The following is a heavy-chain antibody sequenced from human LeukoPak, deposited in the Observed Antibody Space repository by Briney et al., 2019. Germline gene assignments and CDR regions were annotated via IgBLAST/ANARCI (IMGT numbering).Heavy chain of an antibody. D-gene: IGHD3-10*01. Sequence: GGSLRLSCTASGFTFGDYAMSWVRQAPGKGLEWVGFIRSKAYGETTEYAASMKGRFTISRDDSKSIAYLQMNSLITEDTAVYYCARGSLFRGENWFDPWGQGTLVTVSS. V-gene: IGHV3-49*04. CDR2: IRSKAYGETT. J-gene: IGHJ5*02. CDR1: GFTFGDYA. CDR3: ARGSLFRGENWFDP.